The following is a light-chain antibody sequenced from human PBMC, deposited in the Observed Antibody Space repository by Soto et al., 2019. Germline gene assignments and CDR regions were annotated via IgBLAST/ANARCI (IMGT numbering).Light chain of an antibody. CDR2: LNI. CDR1: SSNIGAGYD. J-gene: IGLJ1*01. V-gene: IGLV1-40*01. Sequence: QSVLTQPPSVSGAPGQRVTISCTGSSSNIGAGYDVHWYQQLPGTAPKLLIFLNINWPSAFPDRCSGSKSGTSASLAITGLRAEDEADYYCQSLYCSLSGYVFGTGTKLTVL. CDR3: QSLYCSLSGYV.